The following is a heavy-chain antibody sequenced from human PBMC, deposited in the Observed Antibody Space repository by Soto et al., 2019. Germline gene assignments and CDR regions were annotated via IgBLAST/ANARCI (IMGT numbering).Heavy chain of an antibody. CDR1: GGSISSGGYY. Sequence: QVQLQESGPGLVKPSQTLSLTCTVSGGSISSGGYYWSWIRQHPGKGLEWIGYIYYSGSTYYNPSLKSRVTIAVDTSKNQFSLKLSSVTAADTAVYYCARGTTVTAYYFDYWGQGTLVTVSS. D-gene: IGHD4-17*01. V-gene: IGHV4-31*03. CDR3: ARGTTVTAYYFDY. J-gene: IGHJ4*02. CDR2: IYYSGST.